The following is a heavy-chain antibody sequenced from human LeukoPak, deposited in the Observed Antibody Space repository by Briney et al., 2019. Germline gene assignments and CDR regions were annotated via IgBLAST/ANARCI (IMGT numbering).Heavy chain of an antibody. J-gene: IGHJ4*02. Sequence: GGSLRLSCAASGFTFTSYGTHWVRQAPGKGLEWVALISYDGSKRYHADSVKGRFTISRDDSKNTLYLQMNSLTAEDTALYYCARDYSGNYCFDYWGQGTLVTVSS. CDR1: GFTFTSYG. CDR3: ARDYSGNYCFDY. D-gene: IGHD1-26*01. CDR2: ISYDGSKR. V-gene: IGHV3-30*19.